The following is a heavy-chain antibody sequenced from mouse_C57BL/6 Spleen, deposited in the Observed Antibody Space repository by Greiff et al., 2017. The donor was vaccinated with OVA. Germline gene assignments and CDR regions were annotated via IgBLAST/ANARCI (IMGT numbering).Heavy chain of an antibody. Sequence: QVQLQQPGAELVKPGASVKLSCKASGYTFTSYWMQWVKQRPGQGLEWIGEIDPSDSYTNYNQKFKGKATLTVDTSSSTAYMQLSSLTSEDSAVYDCARRDGNLRAMDYWGQGTSVTVSS. CDR3: ARRDGNLRAMDY. CDR1: GYTFTSYW. V-gene: IGHV1-50*01. D-gene: IGHD2-1*01. J-gene: IGHJ4*01. CDR2: IDPSDSYT.